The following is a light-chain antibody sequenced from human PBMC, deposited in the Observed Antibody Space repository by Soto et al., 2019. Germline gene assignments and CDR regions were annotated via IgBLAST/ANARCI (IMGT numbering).Light chain of an antibody. V-gene: IGKV1-33*01. J-gene: IGKJ5*01. CDR2: DAS. CDR1: QDINKN. CDR3: QQYESLPLT. Sequence: DIQMTQSPSSLSAPVVASVTVTCQASQDINKNLIWYQQKPGKAPKLLIYDASDLETGVPSRFSGSGSGTGFTFTISSLQPEDFATYYCQQYESLPLTFGQGTRLEIK.